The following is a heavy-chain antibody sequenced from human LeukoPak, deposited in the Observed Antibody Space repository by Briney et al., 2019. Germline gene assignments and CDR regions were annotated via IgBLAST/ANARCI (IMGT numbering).Heavy chain of an antibody. CDR2: ISYDGSNK. D-gene: IGHD3-9*01. CDR1: GFTFSSYA. V-gene: IGHV3-30-3*01. J-gene: IGHJ6*02. Sequence: GGSLRLSCAASGFTFSSYAMHWVRQAPGKGLEWVAVISYDGSNKYYADSVKGRFTISRDNSKNTLYLQMNSLRAEDTAVYYCARVRAPGRYYYCGMDVWGQGTTVTVSS. CDR3: ARVRAPGRYYYCGMDV.